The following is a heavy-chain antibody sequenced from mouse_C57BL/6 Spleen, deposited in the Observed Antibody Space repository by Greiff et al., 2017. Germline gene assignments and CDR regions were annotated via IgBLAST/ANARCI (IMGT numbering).Heavy chain of an antibody. Sequence: HVQLQQPGAELVKPGASVKLSCKASGYTFTSYWMQWVKQRPGQGLEWIGEIDPSDSYTNYNQKFKGKATLTVDTSSSTAYMQLSSLTSEDSAVYYCARDGGPFAYWGQGTLVTVSA. D-gene: IGHD3-3*01. J-gene: IGHJ3*01. V-gene: IGHV1-50*01. CDR2: IDPSDSYT. CDR3: ARDGGPFAY. CDR1: GYTFTSYW.